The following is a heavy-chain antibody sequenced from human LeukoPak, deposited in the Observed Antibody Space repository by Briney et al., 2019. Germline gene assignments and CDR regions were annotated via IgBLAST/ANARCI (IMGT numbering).Heavy chain of an antibody. Sequence: GGSLRLSCARSGFTFSNYWTSWVRQAPGKGLEWVANIKEDGSEKDYVDSVKGRFTISRDNAKNSLYLQMNSLRAEDTAIYYCARDWGAAGLWDYWGQGTLVTVSS. V-gene: IGHV3-7*05. J-gene: IGHJ4*02. CDR2: IKEDGSEK. CDR3: ARDWGAAGLWDY. CDR1: GFTFSNYW. D-gene: IGHD6-13*01.